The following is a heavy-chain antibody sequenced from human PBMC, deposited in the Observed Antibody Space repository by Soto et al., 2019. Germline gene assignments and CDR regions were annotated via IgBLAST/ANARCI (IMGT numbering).Heavy chain of an antibody. D-gene: IGHD3-3*01. J-gene: IGHJ6*02. CDR1: GGTFSSYA. Sequence: GASVKVSCKASGGTFSSYAISWVRQAPGQGLEWMGGITPIFGTANYAQKFQGRVTITADESTSTAYMELSSLRSEDTAVYYCARPTATTIFGVVIEAYYYYGMDVWGQGTTVTVSS. V-gene: IGHV1-69*13. CDR2: ITPIFGTA. CDR3: ARPTATTIFGVVIEAYYYYGMDV.